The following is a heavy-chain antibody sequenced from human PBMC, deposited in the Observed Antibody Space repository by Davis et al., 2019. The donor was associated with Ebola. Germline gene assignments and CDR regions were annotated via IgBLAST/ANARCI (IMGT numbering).Heavy chain of an antibody. CDR2: ISAYNGNT. V-gene: IGHV1-18*04. CDR3: ARGLLGYCTNGVCYTGDY. D-gene: IGHD2-8*01. Sequence: AASVKVSCKASGYTFMSYGISWVRQAPGQGLEWMGWISAYNGNTNYAQKFQGRVAMTTDTSTSTAYMELRSLRSDDTAVYYCARGLLGYCTNGVCYTGDYWGQGTLVTVSS. J-gene: IGHJ4*02. CDR1: GYTFMSYG.